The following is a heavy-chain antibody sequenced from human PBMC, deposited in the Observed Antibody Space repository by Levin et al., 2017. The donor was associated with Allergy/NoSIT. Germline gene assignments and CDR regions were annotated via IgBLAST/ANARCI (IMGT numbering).Heavy chain of an antibody. D-gene: IGHD3-10*01. CDR3: ARVGARVRVYYFDY. CDR1: GGSFSGYY. CDR2: INHSGST. V-gene: IGHV4-34*01. Sequence: SETLSLTCAVYGGSFSGYYWSWIRQPPGKGLEWIGEINHSGSTNYNPSLKSRVTISVDTSKNQFSLKLSSVTAADTAVYYCARVGARVRVYYFDYWGQGTLVTVSS. J-gene: IGHJ4*02.